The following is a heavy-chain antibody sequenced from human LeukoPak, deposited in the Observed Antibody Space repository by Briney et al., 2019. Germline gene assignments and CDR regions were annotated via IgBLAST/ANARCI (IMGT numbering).Heavy chain of an antibody. D-gene: IGHD3-3*01. Sequence: SETLSLTCTVSGDSISSGSYYWSWIRQPAGKGLEWIGRIYTSGSTDYNPSLKSRVTISVDTSKNQFSLKLSSVTAADTAVYYCARAYYDFWSGPRGGYFDYWGQGTLVTVSS. V-gene: IGHV4-61*02. CDR1: GDSISSGSYY. CDR3: ARAYYDFWSGPRGGYFDY. J-gene: IGHJ4*02. CDR2: IYTSGST.